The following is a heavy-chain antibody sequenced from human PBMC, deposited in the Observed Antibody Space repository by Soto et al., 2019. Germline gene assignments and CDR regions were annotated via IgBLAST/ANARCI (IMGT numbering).Heavy chain of an antibody. V-gene: IGHV3-53*01. J-gene: IGHJ3*02. D-gene: IGHD2-21*02. CDR2: IYSGGST. Sequence: GSLRLSCSASWFTVISNYMSWVGQAPWKGLEWVSVIYSGGSTYYADSVKGRFTISRDNSKNTLYLQMNSLRAEDTAVYYCAREHLAYCGGDCFTDHAFDIWGQGTMVTVSS. CDR1: WFTVISNY. CDR3: AREHLAYCGGDCFTDHAFDI.